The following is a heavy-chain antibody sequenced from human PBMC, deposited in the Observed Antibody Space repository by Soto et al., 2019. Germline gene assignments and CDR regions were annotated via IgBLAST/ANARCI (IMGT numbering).Heavy chain of an antibody. CDR2: TYYRSKWYN. J-gene: IGHJ4*02. Sequence: SQTLSLTCALSGDSVSSNSAAWNWIRQSPSRGLEWLGRTYYRSKWYNDYAVSVKSRITINPDTSKNQFSLQLNSVTPEDTAIYYCARDQRIGAPMVEDIFDHWGQGTLVTVSS. CDR3: ARDQRIGAPMVEDIFDH. CDR1: GDSVSSNSAA. D-gene: IGHD3-10*01. V-gene: IGHV6-1*01.